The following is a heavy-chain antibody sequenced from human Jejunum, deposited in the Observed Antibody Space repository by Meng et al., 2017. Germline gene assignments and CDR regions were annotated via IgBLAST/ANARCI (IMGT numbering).Heavy chain of an antibody. CDR1: VFTFSNYW. V-gene: IGHV3-74*01. CDR2: ISNDGSTT. Sequence: EVQLVESGGGLVQPGGSLRLSCAASVFTFSNYWMHWVRQAPGKGLVWVSHISNDGSTTRYADSVKGRFTISRDNAKNTLYLQMNSLRAEDTAIYYCARGGPVFGEAGGWLDPWGQGTLVTVSS. J-gene: IGHJ5*01. D-gene: IGHD3-3*01. CDR3: ARGGPVFGEAGGWLDP.